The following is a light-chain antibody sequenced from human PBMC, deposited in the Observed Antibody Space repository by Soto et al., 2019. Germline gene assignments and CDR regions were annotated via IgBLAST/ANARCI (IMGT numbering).Light chain of an antibody. J-gene: IGKJ2*01. CDR2: DAS. CDR1: QSISSY. CDR3: QQRSIWYT. Sequence: EIVLTQSPATLSLSPGERATLSCRASQSISSYLAWYQQKPGQAPRLLIYDASNRATGIPARFSGSGSGTDFTHTISSLEPEDFAVYYCQQRSIWYTFGQGTKLEI. V-gene: IGKV3-11*01.